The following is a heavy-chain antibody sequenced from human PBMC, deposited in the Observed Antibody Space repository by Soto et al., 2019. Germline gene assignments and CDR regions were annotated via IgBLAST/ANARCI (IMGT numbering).Heavy chain of an antibody. Sequence: PSETLSLTCTVSGGSISSGGYYWSWIRQPPGKGLEWIGYVHYIGSTNYNPSLRSRVTISISTSKNQFSLKLSSVTAADTAVYYCARWRFEGYNWFDPWGQGTLVTVSS. CDR1: GGSISSGGYY. J-gene: IGHJ5*01. V-gene: IGHV4-61*08. CDR2: VHYIGST. D-gene: IGHD3-16*01. CDR3: ARWRFEGYNWFDP.